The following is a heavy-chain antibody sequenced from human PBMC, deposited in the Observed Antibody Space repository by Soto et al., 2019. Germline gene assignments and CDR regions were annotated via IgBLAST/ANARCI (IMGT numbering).Heavy chain of an antibody. CDR3: AHSLIGYYYDSSGSNWFDP. CDR1: GFSLSTSGVG. Sequence: SGPTLVNPTQTLTLTCTFSGFSLSTSGVGVGWIRQPPGKALEWLALIYWDDDKRYSPSLKSRLTITKDTSKNQVVLTMTNMDPVDTATYYCAHSLIGYYYDSSGSNWFDPWGQGTLVTAPQ. J-gene: IGHJ5*02. CDR2: IYWDDDK. D-gene: IGHD3-22*01. V-gene: IGHV2-5*02.